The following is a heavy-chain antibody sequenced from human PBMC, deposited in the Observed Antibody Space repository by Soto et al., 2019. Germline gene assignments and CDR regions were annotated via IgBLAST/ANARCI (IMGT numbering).Heavy chain of an antibody. V-gene: IGHV4-39*01. CDR2: IYYSGST. CDR1: GGSISSSSYY. J-gene: IGHJ3*02. D-gene: IGHD3-10*01. CDR3: ARPSPPYGSGTMAFDI. Sequence: SETLSLTCTVSGGSISSSSYYWGWIRQPPGKGLEWIGSIYYSGSTYYNPSLESRVTISVDTSKNQFSLKLSSVTAADTAVYYCARPSPPYGSGTMAFDIWGQGTMVTVSS.